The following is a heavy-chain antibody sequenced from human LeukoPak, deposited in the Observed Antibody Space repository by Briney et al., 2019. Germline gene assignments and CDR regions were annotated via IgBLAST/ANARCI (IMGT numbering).Heavy chain of an antibody. CDR2: ISSSSSTI. V-gene: IGHV3-48*01. CDR1: GFTFSSYS. CDR3: ARVLVGAIDP. D-gene: IGHD1-26*01. J-gene: IGHJ5*02. Sequence: GGSLRLSCAASGFTFSSYSMNWVRQAPGKGLEWVSYISSSSSTIYYADSVKSRFTISRDNAKNSLYLQMNSLRAEDTAVYYCARVLVGAIDPWGQGTLVTVSS.